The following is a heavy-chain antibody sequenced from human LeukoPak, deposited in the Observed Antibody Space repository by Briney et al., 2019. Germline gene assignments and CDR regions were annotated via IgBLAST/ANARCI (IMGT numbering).Heavy chain of an antibody. CDR1: GGSVSSGSYH. V-gene: IGHV4-61*01. D-gene: IGHD5-12*01. CDR3: ARVVANWFDP. CDR2: MYYGGSA. J-gene: IGHJ5*02. Sequence: SETLSLTCTVSGGSVSSGSYHWSWIRQPPGKGLEWIGHMYYGGSANHNPSLKSRLTISVDTSKNQFSLRLSSVTAADTAVYYCARVVANWFDPWGQGTLVTVSS.